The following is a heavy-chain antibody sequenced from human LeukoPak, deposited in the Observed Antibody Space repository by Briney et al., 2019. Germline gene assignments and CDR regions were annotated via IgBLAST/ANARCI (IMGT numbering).Heavy chain of an antibody. D-gene: IGHD2-15*01. Sequence: SVKVSCKASGGTFSSYAISWVRQAPGQGLEWMGRIIPILGIANYAQKFQGRVTITADKSTSTAYMELSSLRSEDTAVYYCARDPGGYCSGGSCYLPPDYWGQGTLVTVSS. CDR1: GGTFSSYA. CDR3: ARDPGGYCSGGSCYLPPDY. V-gene: IGHV1-69*04. J-gene: IGHJ4*02. CDR2: IIPILGIA.